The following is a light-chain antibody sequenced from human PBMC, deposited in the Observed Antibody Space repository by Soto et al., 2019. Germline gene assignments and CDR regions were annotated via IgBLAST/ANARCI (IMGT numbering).Light chain of an antibody. CDR2: EVS. CDR1: SSDVGSSNL. CDR3: CSYAGSRTPLI. Sequence: QSVLTQAASVSGSPGQSITISCTGTSSDVGSSNLVSWYQQHPGKAPKLMIYEVSKRPSGLSNRFSGSKSGNTASLTISGLQAEDEADYYCCSYAGSRTPLIFGTGTKVTVL. J-gene: IGLJ1*01. V-gene: IGLV2-23*02.